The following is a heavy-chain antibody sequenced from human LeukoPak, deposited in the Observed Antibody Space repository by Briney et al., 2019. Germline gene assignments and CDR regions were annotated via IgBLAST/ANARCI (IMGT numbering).Heavy chain of an antibody. D-gene: IGHD2-15*01. CDR3: ARDCGGGSCYGPYDAFDI. V-gene: IGHV3-48*03. J-gene: IGHJ3*02. CDR2: ISSSGSTI. CDR1: GFTFSSYE. Sequence: GGSLRLSCAASGFTFSSYEMNWVRQAPGKGLEWVSYISSSGSTIYYADSVKGRFTISRDNAKNPLYLQMNSLRAEDTAVYYCARDCGGGSCYGPYDAFDIWGQGTMVTVSS.